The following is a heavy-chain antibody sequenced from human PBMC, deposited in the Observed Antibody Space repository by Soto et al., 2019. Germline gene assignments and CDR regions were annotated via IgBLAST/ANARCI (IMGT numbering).Heavy chain of an antibody. J-gene: IGHJ4*02. CDR2: INNEGTDT. V-gene: IGHV3-74*01. Sequence: GGSLRLSCAASGFTFNSYWMHWVRQAPGKGLVWVSRINNEGTDTIYADSVKGRLTISRDNAKNTLYLQMDSLGAEDTAVYYCARSSNGALDYWGQGTLVTVSS. D-gene: IGHD2-8*01. CDR3: ARSSNGALDY. CDR1: GFTFNSYW.